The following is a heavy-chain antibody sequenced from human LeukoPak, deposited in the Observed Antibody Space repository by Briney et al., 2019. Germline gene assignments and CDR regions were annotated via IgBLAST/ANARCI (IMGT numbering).Heavy chain of an antibody. CDR1: GFTFSSYA. D-gene: IGHD3-10*01. CDR3: ARGAGGCFDY. V-gene: IGHV3-23*01. J-gene: IGHJ4*02. CDR2: ISNSGANT. Sequence: SGGSLRLSCAASGFTFSSYAMSWVRQAPGKGLEWVSGISNSGANTYYADSVKGRFTISRDNSKNVLYLQMNILRAEDTAVYYCARGAGGCFDYWGQGTLVTVSS.